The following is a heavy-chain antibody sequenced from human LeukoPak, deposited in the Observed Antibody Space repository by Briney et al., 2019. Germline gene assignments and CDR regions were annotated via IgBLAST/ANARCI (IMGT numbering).Heavy chain of an antibody. J-gene: IGHJ4*02. CDR2: MTPNSGNT. CDR3: ARLVTPEIFDY. Sequence: DSVKVSCKTSGYTFTSYDINWVRQATGQGLEWLGWMTPNSGNTRYAKKFQGRVTITRNTSISTAYMELSSLRSEDTAVYYCARLVTPEIFDYWGQGTRVTVSS. D-gene: IGHD4-23*01. V-gene: IGHV1-8*03. CDR1: GYTFTSYD.